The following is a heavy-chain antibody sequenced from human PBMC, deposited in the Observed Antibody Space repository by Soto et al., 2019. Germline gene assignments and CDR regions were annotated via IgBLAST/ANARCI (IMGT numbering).Heavy chain of an antibody. CDR1: GYTFTSYA. J-gene: IGHJ3*02. D-gene: IGHD3-22*01. CDR2: INAGNGNT. CDR3: ASNYYDSSLRAFDI. Sequence: GASVKVSCKASGYTFTSYAMHWVRQAPGQRLEWMGWINAGNGNTKYAQKFQGRVTMTRNTSISTAYMELSSLRSEDTAVYYCASNYYDSSLRAFDIWGQGTMVTVSS. V-gene: IGHV1-3*01.